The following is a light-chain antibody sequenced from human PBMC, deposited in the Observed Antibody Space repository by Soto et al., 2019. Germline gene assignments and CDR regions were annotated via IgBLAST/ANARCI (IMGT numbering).Light chain of an antibody. CDR2: TTS. J-gene: IGKJ1*01. Sequence: DIQMSPIPSSLSSSVGERDTITFRANQNNNSYVNWYQQKLGKAPNLLIYTTSSLQSGVPSRFSGSGSGTDFTLTISSLQPEDFATYYCQQSYSTPRTFGQGTKLDIK. CDR1: QNNNSY. V-gene: IGKV1-39*01. CDR3: QQSYSTPRT.